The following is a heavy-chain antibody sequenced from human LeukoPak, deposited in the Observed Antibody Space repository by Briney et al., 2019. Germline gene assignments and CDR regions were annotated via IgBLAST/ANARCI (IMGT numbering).Heavy chain of an antibody. CDR1: GFTFSSYW. Sequence: GGSLRLSCAASGFTFSSYWMSWVRQAPGKGLEWVANIKQDGSEKYYVDSVKGRFTISRDNAKNSLYLQMNSLRAEDTAVYYCARGDCSSTICYSPMDVWGKGTTVTVSS. J-gene: IGHJ6*03. V-gene: IGHV3-7*01. CDR3: ARGDCSSTICYSPMDV. D-gene: IGHD2-2*01. CDR2: IKQDGSEK.